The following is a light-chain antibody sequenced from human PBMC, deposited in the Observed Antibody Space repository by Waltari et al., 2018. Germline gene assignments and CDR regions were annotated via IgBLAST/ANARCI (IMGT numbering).Light chain of an antibody. J-gene: IGLJ2*01. CDR1: SSNIGSNT. CDR3: AAWDDSLNGHVV. V-gene: IGLV1-44*01. CDR2: SNN. Sequence: QSVLTQPPSASGTPGQRVTISCSGSSSNIGSNTVNWYQQLPGTAPKLRIYSNNQRPSGGPDRFSGSKAGTSASLAISGLQSEDEADYYCAAWDDSLNGHVVFGGGTKLTVL.